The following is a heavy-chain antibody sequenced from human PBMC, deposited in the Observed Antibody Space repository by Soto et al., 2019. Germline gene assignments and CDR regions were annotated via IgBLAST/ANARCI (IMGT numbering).Heavy chain of an antibody. CDR1: GGTFSSYA. CDR2: TIPIFGTA. V-gene: IGHV1-69*01. D-gene: IGHD3-9*01. Sequence: QVQLVQSGAEVKKPGSSVKVSCKASGGTFSSYAISWVRQAPGQGLEWMGGTIPIFGTANYAQKFQGRVTITADESTSTAYMELSSLRSEDTAVYYCARVRRRYYDILTGYPSAFGYWGQGTLVTVSS. J-gene: IGHJ4*02. CDR3: ARVRRRYYDILTGYPSAFGY.